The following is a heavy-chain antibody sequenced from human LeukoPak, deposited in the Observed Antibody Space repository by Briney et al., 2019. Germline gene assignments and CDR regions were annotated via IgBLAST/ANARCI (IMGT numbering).Heavy chain of an antibody. CDR1: GFTFSPYW. Sequence: PGGSLRLSWAAPGFTFSPYWMNWVRQTPGKGLGWVSLINRDGSITTYADPVKGRFTISRDNAKNTLYVQMNSLRAEDTAVYYCTRDLDGSGNYHWFDPWGQGTLVTVSS. CDR2: INRDGSIT. V-gene: IGHV3-74*01. D-gene: IGHD3-10*01. J-gene: IGHJ5*02. CDR3: TRDLDGSGNYHWFDP.